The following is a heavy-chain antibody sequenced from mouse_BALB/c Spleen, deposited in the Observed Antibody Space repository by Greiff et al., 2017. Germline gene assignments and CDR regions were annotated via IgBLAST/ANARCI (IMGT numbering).Heavy chain of an antibody. CDR1: GFTFSSYT. V-gene: IGHV5-6-4*01. Sequence: EVPLVESGGGLVKPGGSLKLSCAASGFTFSSYTMSWVRQTPEKRLEWVATISSGGSYTYYPDSVKGRFTISRDNAKNTLYLQMSSLKSEDTAMYYCTREGKWGQGTLVTVSA. CDR2: ISSGGSYT. J-gene: IGHJ3*02. CDR3: TREGK.